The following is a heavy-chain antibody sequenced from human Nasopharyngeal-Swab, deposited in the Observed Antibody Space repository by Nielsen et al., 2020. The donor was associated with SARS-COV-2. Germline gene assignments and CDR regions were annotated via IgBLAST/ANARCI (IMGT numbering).Heavy chain of an antibody. CDR2: IYSGGST. CDR1: GFTVSSNY. Sequence: GESLKISCAASGFTVSSNYMSWVRQAPGKGLEWVSVIYSGGSTYYADSVKGRFTISRDNSKNTLYLQMNSLRAEDTAVYYCARDRGGVYHYYGMDVWGQGTTVTVSS. D-gene: IGHD3-10*01. J-gene: IGHJ6*02. V-gene: IGHV3-53*01. CDR3: ARDRGGVYHYYGMDV.